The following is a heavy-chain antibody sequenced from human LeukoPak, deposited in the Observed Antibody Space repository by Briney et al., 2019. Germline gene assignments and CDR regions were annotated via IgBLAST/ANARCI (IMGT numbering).Heavy chain of an antibody. J-gene: IGHJ6*03. CDR1: GFTFSSYS. CDR3: ARTRAPSNGRVLYYMDV. V-gene: IGHV3-21*01. D-gene: IGHD2-2*01. CDR2: IISISSHI. Sequence: GGSLRLSCAASGFTFSSYSMNWIRQAPGKGLEWVASIISISSHIYYADSVKGRFTISRDNAKNSLYLQMNSLRADDTAVYYYARTRAPSNGRVLYYMDVWGKGTTVTVSS.